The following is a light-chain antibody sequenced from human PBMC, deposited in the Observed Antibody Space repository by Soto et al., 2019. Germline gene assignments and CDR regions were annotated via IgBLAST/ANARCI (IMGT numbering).Light chain of an antibody. CDR1: SSDVGAYNY. J-gene: IGLJ1*01. V-gene: IGLV2-14*03. Sequence: QSALTQPASVSGSRGQSITISCTGTSSDVGAYNYVSWDQQHPGKVPKLIIYDVSNRPSGVSNRFSGSKSGNTASLTISGLQAEDEADYYCISHTTRGNHVFGTGTKLTVL. CDR3: ISHTTRGNHV. CDR2: DVS.